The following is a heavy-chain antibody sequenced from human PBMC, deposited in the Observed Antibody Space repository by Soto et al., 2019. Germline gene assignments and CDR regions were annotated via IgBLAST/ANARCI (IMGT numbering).Heavy chain of an antibody. CDR3: AKGFCGCGRGYGLDNWFDS. CDR1: GFAFSTYA. V-gene: IGHV3-23*01. CDR2: IGDSEGQTT. J-gene: IGHJ5*01. Sequence: EVQLLASGGGLVQSVGSLSLAGAAFGFAFSTYAMTWFREAPGKGPEWVSRIGDSEGQTTHYADSVKGRFTISRDNAKNTVYLQMNSLRVEDTALYYWAKGFCGCGRGYGLDNWFDSWGQGTRVTVSS. D-gene: IGHD2-15*01.